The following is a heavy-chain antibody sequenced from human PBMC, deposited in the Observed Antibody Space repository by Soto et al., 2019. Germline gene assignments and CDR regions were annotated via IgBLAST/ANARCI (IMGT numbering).Heavy chain of an antibody. CDR3: ASDPNDSSAYYYHYYYGMDV. CDR2: INAGNGNT. V-gene: IGHV1-3*01. D-gene: IGHD3-22*01. Sequence: ASVKVSCKASGYTFTIYGIHWVRQSPGQRLEWTGWINAGNGNTKYSEKFQGRVTITRDTSARTAYLELSSLRSEDTAVYYCASDPNDSSAYYYHYYYGMDVWGQGTTVTVSS. J-gene: IGHJ6*02. CDR1: GYTFTIYG.